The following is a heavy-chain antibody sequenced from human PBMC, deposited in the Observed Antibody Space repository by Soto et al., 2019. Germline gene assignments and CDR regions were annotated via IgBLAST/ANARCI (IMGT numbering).Heavy chain of an antibody. Sequence: EVQLVESGGGLVQPGGSLRLSCAASGFTFSSYWMSWVRQAPGKGLEWVANIKQDGSEKYYVDSVKGRFTISRDNAKNSLYLQMISLRAEDTAVYYCARDRRYSSGWYGNWFDPWGQGTLVTVSS. CDR3: ARDRRYSSGWYGNWFDP. V-gene: IGHV3-7*01. CDR1: GFTFSSYW. CDR2: IKQDGSEK. D-gene: IGHD6-19*01. J-gene: IGHJ5*02.